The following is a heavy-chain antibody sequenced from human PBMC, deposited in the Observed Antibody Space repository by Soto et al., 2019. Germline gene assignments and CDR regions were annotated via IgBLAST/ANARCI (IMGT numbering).Heavy chain of an antibody. Sequence: GASVKVSCKAPEYTFTSYYINCVRQAPGQGLEWMGIINPNGGSTRYAQKFQGRVTFTRDTPASTVYLELRSLRSDDTAFYYCARSSGRVFGIIIEGSNWFGSWGQGTLVTVSS. J-gene: IGHJ5*01. CDR3: ARSSGRVFGIIIEGSNWFGS. CDR1: EYTFTSYY. CDR2: INPNGGST. D-gene: IGHD1-26*01. V-gene: IGHV1-46*01.